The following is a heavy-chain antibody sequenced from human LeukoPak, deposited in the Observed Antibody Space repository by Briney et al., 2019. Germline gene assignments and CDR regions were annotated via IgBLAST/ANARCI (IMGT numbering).Heavy chain of an antibody. CDR1: GFTFSSYA. J-gene: IGHJ5*02. Sequence: GGSLRLSCAASGFTFSSYAMSWVRQAPGKGLEWVSAISGSGGSTYYADSVKGRFTISRDNSKNTLYLQMNSLRAEDTAVYYCARPGQAVGFLEWLLPNWFDPWGQGTLVTVSS. D-gene: IGHD3-3*01. CDR3: ARPGQAVGFLEWLLPNWFDP. CDR2: ISGSGGST. V-gene: IGHV3-23*01.